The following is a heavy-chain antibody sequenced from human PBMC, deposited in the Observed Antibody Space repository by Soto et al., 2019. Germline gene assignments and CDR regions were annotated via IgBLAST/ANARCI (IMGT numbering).Heavy chain of an antibody. Sequence: QVQLVQSGAEVKRPGASVKVSCKASGYTFINHGISWVRQARGQGLEWMGGISTFNGNTDFAQKLADRVTLTTDTSTTTAYMELRSLTSGDTAIYFCARHRPSREYYPPLPWVALDVWGQGSTVTVSS. J-gene: IGHJ6*02. V-gene: IGHV1-18*01. CDR1: GYTFINHG. D-gene: IGHD2-2*01. CDR2: ISTFNGNT. CDR3: ARHRPSREYYPPLPWVALDV.